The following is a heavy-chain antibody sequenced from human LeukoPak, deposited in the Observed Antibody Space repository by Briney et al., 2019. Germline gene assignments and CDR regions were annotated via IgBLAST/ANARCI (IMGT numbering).Heavy chain of an antibody. J-gene: IGHJ4*02. CDR1: GGSISSSSYY. CDR3: ASADLYYYDSSGYFLPDY. Sequence: SETLSLTCTVSGGSISSSSYYWGWIRQPPGKGLEWIGSIYYSGSTYYNPSLKSRVTISVDTSKNQFSLKLSSVTAADTAVYYCASADLYYYDSSGYFLPDYWGQGTLVTVSS. V-gene: IGHV4-39*07. CDR2: IYYSGST. D-gene: IGHD3-22*01.